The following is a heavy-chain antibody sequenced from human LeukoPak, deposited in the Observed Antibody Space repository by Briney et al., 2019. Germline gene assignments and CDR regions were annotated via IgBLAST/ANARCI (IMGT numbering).Heavy chain of an antibody. CDR3: ASRSLLWFGVNYMDV. V-gene: IGHV3-NL1*01. CDR1: GFTFSNYG. CDR2: IYSGGST. D-gene: IGHD3-10*01. Sequence: PGGSLRLSCAASGFTFSNYGMHWLRQAPGKGLEWVAVIYSGGSTYYADSVRGRFTISRDNSKNTLYLQMNSLRAEDTAVYYCASRSLLWFGVNYMDVWGQGTTVTVSS. J-gene: IGHJ6*03.